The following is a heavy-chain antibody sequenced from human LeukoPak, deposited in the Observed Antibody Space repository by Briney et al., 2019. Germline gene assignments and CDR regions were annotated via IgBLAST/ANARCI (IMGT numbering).Heavy chain of an antibody. V-gene: IGHV1-2*02. CDR2: INANSGGT. CDR3: ARDASGAPYNWFDP. Sequence: ASVKVSCKASGYTFTGYYMHWVRQAPGQGLEWMGWINANSGGTSYAQKFQGRVTMTRDTSISTAYMELSRLRSDDTAVYYCARDASGAPYNWFDPWGQGTLVTVSS. J-gene: IGHJ5*02. CDR1: GYTFTGYY.